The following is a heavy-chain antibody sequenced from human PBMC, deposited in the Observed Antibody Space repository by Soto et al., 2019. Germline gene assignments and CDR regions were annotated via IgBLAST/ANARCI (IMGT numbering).Heavy chain of an antibody. J-gene: IGHJ6*02. V-gene: IGHV3-53*01. D-gene: IGHD6-13*01. CDR1: GFTVSSAY. Sequence: PGGSLRLSCAASGFTVSSAYMTWVRQAPGKXLEWVSVIYGGLTTSYADSVKGRFTISRDNSKNTLFLQMNSLRAEDTAVYYCARDRIEAAGTPRFNYYYGMDVWGQGTTVTVSS. CDR3: ARDRIEAAGTPRFNYYYGMDV. CDR2: IYGGLTT.